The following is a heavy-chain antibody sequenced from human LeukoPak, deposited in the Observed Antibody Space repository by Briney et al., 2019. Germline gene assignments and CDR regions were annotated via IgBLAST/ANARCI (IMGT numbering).Heavy chain of an antibody. J-gene: IGHJ4*02. Sequence: PGGSLRLSCAASGFTFSKYLMLWVRAAPGKGLESVSRINTDGTVTTYADSVKGRFTVSRDNADNTMFLQMNSVRDEDTAVFYCATKQWLAPPPDSWGQGTPVTVSS. CDR2: INTDGTVT. CDR3: ATKQWLAPPPDS. CDR1: GFTFSKYL. V-gene: IGHV3-74*01. D-gene: IGHD6-19*01.